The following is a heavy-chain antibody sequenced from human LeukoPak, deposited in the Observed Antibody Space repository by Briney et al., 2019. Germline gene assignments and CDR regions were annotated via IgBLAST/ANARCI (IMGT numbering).Heavy chain of an antibody. CDR1: GFTFNTFA. J-gene: IGHJ6*03. D-gene: IGHD2-2*01. V-gene: IGHV3-11*01. CDR3: AVARAVPSYYFMDV. Sequence: PGVSLRLSCAASGFTFNTFAMNWIRQAPGKGLEWISYISNTATTTYYADSVKGRFTISRDNAKNSLYLQMNSLRAEDTAVYYCAVARAVPSYYFMDVWGKGTTVTVSS. CDR2: ISNTATTT.